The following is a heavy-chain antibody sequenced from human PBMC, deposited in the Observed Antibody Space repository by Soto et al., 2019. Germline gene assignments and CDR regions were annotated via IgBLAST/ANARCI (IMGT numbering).Heavy chain of an antibody. CDR2: ISSGGDNT. Sequence: PGGSLRLSCVACGYNVNKYAVSWSRQAPGKGLEWVSAISSGGDNTHYADSVKGRFTITRDNSKNMLYLEMNSLTVEDTAVYYCVRRAQYFDGTGFHAFDIWGQGTRVTVSS. CDR1: GYNVNKYA. D-gene: IGHD3-22*01. J-gene: IGHJ3*02. CDR3: VRRAQYFDGTGFHAFDI. V-gene: IGHV3-23*01.